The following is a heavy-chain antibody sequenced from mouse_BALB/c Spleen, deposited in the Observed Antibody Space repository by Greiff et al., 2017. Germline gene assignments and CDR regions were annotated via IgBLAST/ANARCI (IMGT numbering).Heavy chain of an antibody. D-gene: IGHD1-1*02. CDR2: ILPGSGST. Sequence: QVQLQQSGAELMKPGASVKISCKATGYTFSSYWIEWVKQRPGHGLEWIGEILPGSGSTNYNEKFKGKATFTADTSSNTAYMQLSSLTSEDSAVYYCAREGYEVGQDYYDAMDYWGQGTSVTVSS. CDR1: GYTFSSYW. J-gene: IGHJ4*01. CDR3: AREGYEVGQDYYDAMDY. V-gene: IGHV1-9*01.